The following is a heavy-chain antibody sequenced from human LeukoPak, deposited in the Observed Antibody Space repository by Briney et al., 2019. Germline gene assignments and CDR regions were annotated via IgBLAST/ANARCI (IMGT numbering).Heavy chain of an antibody. CDR2: IWYDGNNK. D-gene: IGHD5-12*01. CDR3: ARESASTAWLFDY. J-gene: IGHJ4*02. V-gene: IGHV3-30*02. CDR1: GFTFSNYG. Sequence: PGGSLRLSCAASGFTFSNYGMHWVRQAPGKGLEWVALIWYDGNNKYYADSVKGRFTVSRDNSKNTLYLHMGSLRTEDMAVYYCARESASTAWLFDYWGQGTLVTVSS.